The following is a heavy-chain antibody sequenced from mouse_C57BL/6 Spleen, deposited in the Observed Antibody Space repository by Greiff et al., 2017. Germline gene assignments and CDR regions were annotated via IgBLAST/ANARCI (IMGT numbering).Heavy chain of an antibody. CDR2: IDPSDSYT. D-gene: IGHD2-2*01. CDR1: GYTFTSYW. V-gene: IGHV1-50*01. J-gene: IGHJ2*01. CDR3: ARGGYDEDY. Sequence: VQLQQPGAELVKPGASVKLSCKASGYTFTSYWMQWVKQRPGQGLEWIGEIDPSDSYTNYNQKFKGKATLTVDTSSSTAYMQLSSLTSEDSAVYYCARGGYDEDYWGQGTTLTVSS.